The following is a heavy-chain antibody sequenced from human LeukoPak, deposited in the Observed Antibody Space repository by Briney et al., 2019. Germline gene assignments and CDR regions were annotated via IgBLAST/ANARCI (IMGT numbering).Heavy chain of an antibody. Sequence: GGTLRLSCAASGFTFSSYGMSWVRQAPGKGLEWVSAISGSGGSTYYADSVKGRFTISRDNSKNTLYLQMNSLRAEDTAVYYCAKNTAPTYYYDSSGYPFDYWGQGTLVTVSS. CDR1: GFTFSSYG. CDR2: ISGSGGST. V-gene: IGHV3-23*01. J-gene: IGHJ4*02. CDR3: AKNTAPTYYYDSSGYPFDY. D-gene: IGHD3-22*01.